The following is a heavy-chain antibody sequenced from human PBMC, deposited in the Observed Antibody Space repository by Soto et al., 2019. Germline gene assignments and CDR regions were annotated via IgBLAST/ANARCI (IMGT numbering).Heavy chain of an antibody. CDR1: VFTFSSYG. D-gene: IGHD5-18*01. J-gene: IGHJ4*02. V-gene: IGHV3-30*18. CDR2: ISYDGSNK. CDR3: AKEGSGYSYGNYFDY. Sequence: GGSLRLSCASSVFTFSSYGMHCVRHSPGKGLEWVAVISYDGSNKYYADSVKGRFTISRDNSKNTLYLQMNSLRAEDTAVYYCAKEGSGYSYGNYFDYWGQGTLVTVSS.